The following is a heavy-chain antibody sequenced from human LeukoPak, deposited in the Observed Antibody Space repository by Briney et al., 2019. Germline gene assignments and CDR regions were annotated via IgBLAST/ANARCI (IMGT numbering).Heavy chain of an antibody. J-gene: IGHJ4*02. CDR2: INPNSGGT. V-gene: IGHV1-2*02. D-gene: IGHD3-22*01. CDR1: GYTFTGYY. Sequence: ASVKVSCKASGYTFTGYYMHWVRQAPGQGLEWMGWINPNSGGTNYAQKLQGRVTMTTDTSTSTAYMELRSLRSDDTAVYYCARDNNYYDSSGYPSCDYWGQGTLVTVSS. CDR3: ARDNNYYDSSGYPSCDY.